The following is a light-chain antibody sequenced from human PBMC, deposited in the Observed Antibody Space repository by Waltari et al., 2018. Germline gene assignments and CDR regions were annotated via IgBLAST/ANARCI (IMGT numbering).Light chain of an antibody. V-gene: IGKV1-39*01. CDR3: QQSHSAPGT. CDR1: QGVSSY. J-gene: IGKJ1*01. Sequence: DIQMTQSPSSLAASAGGQVTITCRATQGVSSYLNWYQQKPGRAPKLLVYAASHLKPGVPSRFGGSGSGTHFSLTISCLQPEDFATYFCQQSHSAPGTFGQGTRVEV. CDR2: AAS.